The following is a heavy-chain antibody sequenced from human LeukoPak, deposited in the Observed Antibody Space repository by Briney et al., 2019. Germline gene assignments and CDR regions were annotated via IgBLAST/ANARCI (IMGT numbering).Heavy chain of an antibody. CDR2: IRYDGSNK. D-gene: IGHD4-17*01. V-gene: IGHV3-30*02. J-gene: IGHJ6*03. CDR1: GFTFSSYG. CDR3: AKDRSYGDYYYYMDV. Sequence: GGSLRLSCAASGFTFSSYGMHWVRQAPGKGLEWVAFIRYDGSNKYYADSVKGRFTISRDNSKNTLYLQMNSLRAEDTTVYYCAKDRSYGDYYYYMDVWGKGTTVTVSS.